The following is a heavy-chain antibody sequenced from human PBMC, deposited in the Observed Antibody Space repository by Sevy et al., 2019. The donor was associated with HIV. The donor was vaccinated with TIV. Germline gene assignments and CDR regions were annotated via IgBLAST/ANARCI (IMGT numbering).Heavy chain of an antibody. Sequence: GGSLRLSCTASGFIFNSYSMNWVRQAPGKGLEWVSFISSNSDHIDYADSVRGRFTISSDNAKNSLFLQMNSLRAEDTDVYSCASEPSPSFGLVLRGWFDPWGQGTTVTVSS. CDR1: GFIFNSYS. CDR3: ASEPSPSFGLVLRGWFDP. V-gene: IGHV3-21*01. J-gene: IGHJ5*02. D-gene: IGHD6-19*01. CDR2: ISSNSDHI.